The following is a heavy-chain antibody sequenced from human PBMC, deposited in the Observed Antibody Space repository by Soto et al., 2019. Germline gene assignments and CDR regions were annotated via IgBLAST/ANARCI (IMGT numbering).Heavy chain of an antibody. CDR1: GGFVNSDTHS. J-gene: IGHJ6*02. CDR2: IYSGGST. Sequence: LSLTCTVSGGFVNSDTHSWSWIRQTPGKRLEWIGFIYSGGSTKNPSLRSRVTMSVDTSKNQFSLKLRSVIVADTAVYHCARFVRSCSATTCSTRADVWGQGITVTVSS. CDR3: ARFVRSCSATTCSTRADV. D-gene: IGHD2-2*01. V-gene: IGHV4-61*01.